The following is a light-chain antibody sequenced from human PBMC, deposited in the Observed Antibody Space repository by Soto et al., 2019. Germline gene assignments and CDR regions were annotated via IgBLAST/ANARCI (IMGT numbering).Light chain of an antibody. Sequence: PATLPWSPGERATLSCRASQSVSSHLAWFQQRPGQAPRLLIYDASNRATGIPARFSGRGSGTDFTLTISSLEPEDFAVYYCQQRSSAITFGQGTRLEIK. CDR1: QSVSSH. CDR2: DAS. J-gene: IGKJ5*01. V-gene: IGKV3-11*01. CDR3: QQRSSAIT.